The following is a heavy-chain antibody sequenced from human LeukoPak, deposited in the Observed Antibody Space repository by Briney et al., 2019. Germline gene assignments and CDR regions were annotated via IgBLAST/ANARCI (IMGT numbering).Heavy chain of an antibody. CDR2: INTNTGNP. Sequence: ASVKVSCKASGYSFTNYAMNWVRQAPGQGLEWMGWINTNTGNPTYVQGFTGRFVFSLDTSVSTAYLQISSLKAEDTAVYYCAGVATTVTTGVDYWGQGTLITVSS. CDR3: AGVATTVTTGVDY. CDR1: GYSFTNYA. D-gene: IGHD4-17*01. J-gene: IGHJ4*02. V-gene: IGHV7-4-1*02.